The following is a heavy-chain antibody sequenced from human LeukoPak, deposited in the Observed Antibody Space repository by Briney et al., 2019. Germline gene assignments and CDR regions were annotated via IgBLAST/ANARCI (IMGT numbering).Heavy chain of an antibody. CDR1: GFTFSSYE. J-gene: IGHJ4*02. CDR2: ISSSGNTI. D-gene: IGHD3-3*01. Sequence: GGSLRLSCAASGFTFSSYEMNWVRQAPGKGLEWVSYISSSGNTIYYADSVKGRFTIPKDNAKNSLYLQMNSLRAEDTAVYYCARDIFNSDFWSAYYDCWGQGTLVTVSS. V-gene: IGHV3-48*03. CDR3: ARDIFNSDFWSAYYDC.